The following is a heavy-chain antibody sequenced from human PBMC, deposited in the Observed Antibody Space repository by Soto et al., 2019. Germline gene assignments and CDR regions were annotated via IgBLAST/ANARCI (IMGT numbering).Heavy chain of an antibody. CDR1: GFTFSSYG. CDR3: AKALLREPPQLIAD. J-gene: IGHJ4*02. Sequence: PGGSLRLSCAASGFTFSSYGMHWVRQAPGKGLEWVAVISYDGSNKYYADSVKGRFTISRDNSKNTLYLQMNSLRAEDTAVYYCAKALLREPPQLIADSGQGTLVTVSS. CDR2: ISYDGSNK. V-gene: IGHV3-30*18. D-gene: IGHD1-26*01.